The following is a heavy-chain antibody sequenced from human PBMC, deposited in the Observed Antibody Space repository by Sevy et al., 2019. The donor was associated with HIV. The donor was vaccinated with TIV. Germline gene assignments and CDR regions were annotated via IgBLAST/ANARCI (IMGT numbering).Heavy chain of an antibody. V-gene: IGHV3-23*01. Sequence: GGSLRLSCAASAFTFSSYAMSWVRQAPGKGLEWVSAISGSGGSTYYADSVKARFTISRDNSKNTLYLQMNSLRAEDTAVYYCAKGPPPEYYYDSSGYPYYFDYWGQGTLVNVSS. CDR1: AFTFSSYA. D-gene: IGHD3-22*01. CDR3: AKGPPPEYYYDSSGYPYYFDY. CDR2: ISGSGGST. J-gene: IGHJ4*02.